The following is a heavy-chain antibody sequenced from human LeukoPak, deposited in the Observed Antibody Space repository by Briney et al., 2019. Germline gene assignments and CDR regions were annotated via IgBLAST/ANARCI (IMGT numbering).Heavy chain of an antibody. D-gene: IGHD3-16*02. Sequence: PSETLSLTCTVSGGSISSDYWSWIRQLPGKGLEWIGYIYYTGNTNYNPSLKSRITISVDTSKNQFSLKLSSVTAADTAVYYCARLKGYRTSTHDYWGQGTLVTVSS. CDR2: IYYTGNT. V-gene: IGHV4-59*08. CDR3: ARLKGYRTSTHDY. CDR1: GGSISSDY. J-gene: IGHJ4*02.